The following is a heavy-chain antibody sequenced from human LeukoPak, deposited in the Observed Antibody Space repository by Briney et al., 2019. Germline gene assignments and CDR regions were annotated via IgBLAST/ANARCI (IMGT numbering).Heavy chain of an antibody. CDR3: TRGDILTGYYLGYFDY. CDR2: IRSSGDST. Sequence: PGGSLRLSCAASGFTFSSYGMSWVRQAPGKGLEWVSGIRSSGDSTYYADSVKGRFTISRDNSKNTLYLQMNSLKTEDTALYYCTRGDILTGYYLGYFDYWGQGTLVTVSS. D-gene: IGHD3-9*01. J-gene: IGHJ4*02. V-gene: IGHV3-23*01. CDR1: GFTFSSYG.